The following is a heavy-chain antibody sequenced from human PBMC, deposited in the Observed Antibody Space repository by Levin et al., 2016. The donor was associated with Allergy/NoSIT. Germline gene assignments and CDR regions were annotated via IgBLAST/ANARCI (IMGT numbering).Heavy chain of an antibody. Sequence: WIRQPPGKGLEWVGRIKSKTDGGTTDYAAPVKGRFTISRDDSKNTLYLQMNSLKTEDTAVYYCTTDSDDSSDDAFDIWGQGTMVTVSS. D-gene: IGHD3-22*01. V-gene: IGHV3-15*01. CDR2: IKSKTDGGTT. CDR3: TTDSDDSSDDAFDI. J-gene: IGHJ3*02.